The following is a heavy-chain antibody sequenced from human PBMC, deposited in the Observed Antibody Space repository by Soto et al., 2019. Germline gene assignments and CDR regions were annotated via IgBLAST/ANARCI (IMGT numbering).Heavy chain of an antibody. V-gene: IGHV4-39*01. CDR2: TYYNGNA. Sequence: QLQLQESGPGLVKPSETLSLTCTVSGASIDRSNYYWDWIRQPPGKGLEWIGTTYYNGNAYYNPSLKRRVTMSVDKSKTQFSLKLISVTAADPAVYYCARHFVAVVIKGWGYWGQGTLVTVSS. CDR3: ARHFVAVVIKGWGY. CDR1: GASIDRSNYY. D-gene: IGHD3-22*01. J-gene: IGHJ4*02.